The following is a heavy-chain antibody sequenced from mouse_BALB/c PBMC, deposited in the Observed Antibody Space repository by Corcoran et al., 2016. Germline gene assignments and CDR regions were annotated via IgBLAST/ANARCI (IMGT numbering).Heavy chain of an antibody. CDR3: ARWDWYFDV. CDR1: GFNIKDTY. CDR2: LDPANGNT. V-gene: IGHV14-3*02. Sequence: EVQLQQSGAELVKPGASVKLSCTASGFNIKDTYMHWVKQRPEQGLEWIGRLDPANGNTKYDPKFQGKATITADTSPNTAYLQLSSLTSEDTAVYYCARWDWYFDVWGAGTTVTVSS. J-gene: IGHJ1*01.